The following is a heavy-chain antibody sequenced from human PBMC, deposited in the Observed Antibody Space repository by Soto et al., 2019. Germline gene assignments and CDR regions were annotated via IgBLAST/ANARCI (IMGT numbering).Heavy chain of an antibody. J-gene: IGHJ5*02. CDR2: ISSNSAYI. CDR1: GFTFRSFT. CDR3: TRDASRDSSARGWFDP. V-gene: IGHV3-21*01. D-gene: IGHD6-13*01. Sequence: VGALRLSCAASGFTFRSFTMNWVRQAPGKGLEWVSTISSNSAYIYYTDALRGRFTISRDNAKNSLHLQMNSLRAEDTAVYYCTRDASRDSSARGWFDPWGPGTLVTVSS.